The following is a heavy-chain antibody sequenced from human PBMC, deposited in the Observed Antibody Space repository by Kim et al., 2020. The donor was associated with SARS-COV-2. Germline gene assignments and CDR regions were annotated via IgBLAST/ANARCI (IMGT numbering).Heavy chain of an antibody. V-gene: IGHV3-74*01. J-gene: IGHJ4*02. CDR2: IRSDGGST. D-gene: IGHD6-19*01. CDR3: ARGGPYSSGEVY. CDR1: GFTFSSHW. Sequence: GGSLRLSCAASGFTFSSHWMHWVRQGPGKGLVWVSHIRSDGGSTSYADSVKGRFTISRDNAKNTLYLQMNSLRAEDTAVYYCARGGPYSSGEVYWGQGTLVTVSS.